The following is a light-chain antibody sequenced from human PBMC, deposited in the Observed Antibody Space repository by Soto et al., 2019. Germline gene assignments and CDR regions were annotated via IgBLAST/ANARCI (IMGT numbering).Light chain of an antibody. J-gene: IGKJ4*01. CDR3: QQYYRTPLT. Sequence: DIVMTQSPDSLAVSLGERATINCKSSQSVLYSPNNKNYLAWYQQKPGQPPKLLIYWASTRESGVPDRFSGGGAGTDFTLTISSLEAEDGAVYYCQQYYRTPLTFGGGTKVEIK. V-gene: IGKV4-1*01. CDR1: QSVLYSPNNKNY. CDR2: WAS.